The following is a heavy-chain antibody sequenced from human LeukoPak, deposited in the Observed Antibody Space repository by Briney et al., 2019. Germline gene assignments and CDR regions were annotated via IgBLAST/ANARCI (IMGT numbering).Heavy chain of an antibody. J-gene: IGHJ6*02. V-gene: IGHV1-8*01. CDR3: ARGDSSSSWLFNYYYYYGMDV. D-gene: IGHD6-13*01. CDR1: GYTFTSYD. Sequence: ASVKVSCKASGYTFTSYDINWVRQAAGQGLEWVGWMNPNSGNTGYAQKFQGRVTMTRSTSINTAYMELSSLRSEDTAVYYCARGDSSSSWLFNYYYYYGMDVWGQGTTVTVSS. CDR2: MNPNSGNT.